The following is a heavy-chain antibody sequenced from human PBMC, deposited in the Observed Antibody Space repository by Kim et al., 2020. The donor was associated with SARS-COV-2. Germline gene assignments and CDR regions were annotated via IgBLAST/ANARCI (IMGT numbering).Heavy chain of an antibody. V-gene: IGHV4-34*01. D-gene: IGHD3-10*01. CDR3: ARGPGCWGDHGSGCPFDY. Sequence: SETLSLTCAVYGGSFSGYYWSWIRQPPGKGLEWIGEIKHSGSTNYNPSLKSRVTISVDTSKNQFSLKLSSVTAADTTVYYCARGPGCWGDHGSGCPFDYWGQGTLVTVSS. J-gene: IGHJ4*02. CDR1: GGSFSGYY. CDR2: IKHSGST.